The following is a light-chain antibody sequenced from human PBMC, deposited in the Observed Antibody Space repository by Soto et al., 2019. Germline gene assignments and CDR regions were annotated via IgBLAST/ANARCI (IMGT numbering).Light chain of an antibody. V-gene: IGLV2-14*01. CDR3: SSYTSSDTLYV. CDR2: DVT. Sequence: QSALTQPASVSGSPGQSITISCTGTSSDIGDYDYVSWYQHLPGKAPKLLIFDVTHRPSGVSDRFSGSKSGNTASLTISGLQAEDEADYFCSSYTSSDTLYVFGSGTKLTVL. CDR1: SSDIGDYDY. J-gene: IGLJ1*01.